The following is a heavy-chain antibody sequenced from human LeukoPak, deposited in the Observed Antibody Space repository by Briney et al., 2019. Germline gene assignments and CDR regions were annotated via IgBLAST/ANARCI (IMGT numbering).Heavy chain of an antibody. D-gene: IGHD3-10*01. CDR1: GGSFSGYY. CDR3: ARGRRNNYYGSGSYLAY. CDR2: INHSGST. V-gene: IGHV4-34*01. J-gene: IGHJ4*02. Sequence: PSETLSLTCAVYGGSFSGYYWSWIRQPPGKGLDWIGEINHSGSTNYNPSLKSRVTISVDTSKNQFSLKLSSVTAADTAVYYCARGRRNNYYGSGSYLAYWGQGTLVTVSS.